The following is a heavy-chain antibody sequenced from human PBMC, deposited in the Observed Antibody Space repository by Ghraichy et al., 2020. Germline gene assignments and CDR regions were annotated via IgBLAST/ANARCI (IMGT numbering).Heavy chain of an antibody. J-gene: IGHJ6*02. CDR3: TRAIDV. Sequence: ESLHISCAASGFTFSNYWMHWVRQAPGKGLEWVANIKQDGSEKYYVDSVKGRFTISRDNAKNSLYLQMNSLRAEDTGVYYCTRAIDVWGQGTTVTVSS. CDR2: IKQDGSEK. CDR1: GFTFSNYW. V-gene: IGHV3-7*01.